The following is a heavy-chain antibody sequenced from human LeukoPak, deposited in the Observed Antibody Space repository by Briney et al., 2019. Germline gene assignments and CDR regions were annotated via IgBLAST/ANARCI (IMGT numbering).Heavy chain of an antibody. J-gene: IGHJ6*03. D-gene: IGHD1-7*01. CDR2: IWYDESNS. Sequence: GGSLRLSCAASGFTFSRYGMHWVRQAPGKGLEWVAVIWYDESNSYYADSVKGRLTISRDNSKKTLYLQMNSLRAEDTAVYYCAKSFLELEAYDYYMDVWGKGTTVTVSS. V-gene: IGHV3-33*06. CDR1: GFTFSRYG. CDR3: AKSFLELEAYDYYMDV.